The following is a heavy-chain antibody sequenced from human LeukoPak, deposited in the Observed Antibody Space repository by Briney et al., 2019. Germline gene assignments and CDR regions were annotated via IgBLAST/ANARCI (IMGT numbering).Heavy chain of an antibody. CDR3: ARGGGLNYDTLTNYYGGPYFDY. CDR1: GGSISSSNW. V-gene: IGHV4-4*02. Sequence: PSETLSLTCAVSGGSISSSNWWSWVRQPPGKGLEWIGEIYHSGSTNYNPSLKSRVTISVDKSKNQFSLKLTSVTAADTAVYYCARGGGLNYDTLTNYYGGPYFDYWGQGTLVTVSS. D-gene: IGHD3-9*01. J-gene: IGHJ4*02. CDR2: IYHSGST.